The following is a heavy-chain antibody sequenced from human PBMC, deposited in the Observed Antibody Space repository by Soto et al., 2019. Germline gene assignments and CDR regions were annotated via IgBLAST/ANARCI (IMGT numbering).Heavy chain of an antibody. CDR1: GGSISSGDYY. D-gene: IGHD3-22*01. J-gene: IGHJ5*02. CDR2: IYYSGST. Sequence: LSLTCTVSGGSISSGDYYWSWIRQPPGLGLEGMGYIYYSGSTDYNPSLKSRVTRSVDTSKNQSTRKLSSVTAADTAVYYAAKGAYYDSSGQINWFDPWGQGTLVTVSS. V-gene: IGHV4-30-4*01. CDR3: AKGAYYDSSGQINWFDP.